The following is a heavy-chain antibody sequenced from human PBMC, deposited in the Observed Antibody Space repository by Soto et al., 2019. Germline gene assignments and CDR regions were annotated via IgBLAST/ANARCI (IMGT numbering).Heavy chain of an antibody. J-gene: IGHJ4*02. CDR1: GFTFSSYG. V-gene: IGHV3-33*01. Sequence: QVQLVESGGGVVQPGRSLRLSCAASGFTFSSYGMHWVRQAPGKGLEWVAVIWYDGSNKYYADSVKGRFTISRDNSKNTLYLQMNSLRAEDTAVYYCARDYFQKAVDTLDYWGQGTLVTVSS. CDR2: IWYDGSNK. D-gene: IGHD5-18*01. CDR3: ARDYFQKAVDTLDY.